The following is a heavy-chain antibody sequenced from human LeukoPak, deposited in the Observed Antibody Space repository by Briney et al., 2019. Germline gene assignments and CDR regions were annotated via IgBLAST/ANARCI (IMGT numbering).Heavy chain of an antibody. V-gene: IGHV4-30-4*08. CDR2: IHYSGNT. CDR3: ARAPNALFDY. Sequence: WVRQAPGKGLEWIGYIHYSGNTYYNPSLKSRISISRDTSKNQFSLHLISVTAADTAVYYCARAPNALFDYWGQGTLVTVSS. J-gene: IGHJ4*02.